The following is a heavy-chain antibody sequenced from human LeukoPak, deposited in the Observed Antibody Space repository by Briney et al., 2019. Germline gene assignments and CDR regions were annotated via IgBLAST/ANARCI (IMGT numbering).Heavy chain of an antibody. CDR3: ARKGRYCSSTSCYALPKTRYYYYYMDV. V-gene: IGHV4-34*01. Sequence: SETLSLTCAVYGGSFSGYYWSWIRQPPGKGLEWIGEINHSGSTNYNPSLKSRVTISVDTSKNQFSLKLSSVTAADTAVYYCARKGRYCSSTSCYALPKTRYYYYYMDVWGKGTTVTVSS. CDR2: INHSGST. J-gene: IGHJ6*03. CDR1: GGSFSGYY. D-gene: IGHD2-2*01.